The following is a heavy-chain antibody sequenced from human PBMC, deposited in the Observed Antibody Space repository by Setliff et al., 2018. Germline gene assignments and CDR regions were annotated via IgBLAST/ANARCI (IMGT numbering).Heavy chain of an antibody. CDR1: GYSISSGHY. J-gene: IGHJ6*02. D-gene: IGHD3-10*01. Sequence: KPSETLSLTCTVSGYSISSGHYWGWIRQPPGKGLEWIGSIYHSGSTYYNPSIKSRVTISVDTSKNQFSLKLSSVTAADTAVYYCAREGVGSGSYYWEVVRGMDVWGQGTTVTVSS. V-gene: IGHV4-38-2*02. CDR2: IYHSGST. CDR3: AREGVGSGSYYWEVVRGMDV.